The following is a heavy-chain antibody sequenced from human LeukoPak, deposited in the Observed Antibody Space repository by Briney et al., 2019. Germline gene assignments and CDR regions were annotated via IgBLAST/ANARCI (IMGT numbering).Heavy chain of an antibody. Sequence: SETLSLTCAVYGGSFSGYYWSWIRQPPGKGLEWIGEINHSGSTNYNPSLKSRVTISVDTPKNQFSLKLSSVTAADTAVYYCARGSSGGPGGYYYYYMDVWGKGTTVTVSS. J-gene: IGHJ6*03. CDR2: INHSGST. D-gene: IGHD3-10*01. CDR1: GGSFSGYY. V-gene: IGHV4-34*01. CDR3: ARGSSGGPGGYYYYYMDV.